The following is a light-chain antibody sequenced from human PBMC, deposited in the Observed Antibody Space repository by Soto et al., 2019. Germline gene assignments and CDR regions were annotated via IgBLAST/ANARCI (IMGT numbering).Light chain of an antibody. Sequence: EIVMTQSPAPLSVSPGERATLSCRAGPNISNNLAWYQQKPGQAPRLLTYGDSTSATGTPASITDSGCGTEFSLTISSLQSADFAIYYCQPRCTWSPTFGQG. CDR1: PNISNN. J-gene: IGKJ1*01. CDR3: QPRCTWSPT. CDR2: GDS. V-gene: IGKV3-15*01.